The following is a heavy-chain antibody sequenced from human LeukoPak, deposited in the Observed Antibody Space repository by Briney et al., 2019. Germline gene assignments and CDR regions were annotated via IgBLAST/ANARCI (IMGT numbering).Heavy chain of an antibody. V-gene: IGHV3-7*01. CDR1: GFTFSSHW. Sequence: GGSLRLSCEASGFTFSSHWMSWVRQAPGKGLEWVAIIKQDGSEKDYVDSVTGRFTISRDNAKNSLYLQMNSLRADDTAVYYCPRDTSAWRYGMDVWGQGTTVTVSS. CDR2: IKQDGSEK. CDR3: PRDTSAWRYGMDV. D-gene: IGHD6-19*01. J-gene: IGHJ6*02.